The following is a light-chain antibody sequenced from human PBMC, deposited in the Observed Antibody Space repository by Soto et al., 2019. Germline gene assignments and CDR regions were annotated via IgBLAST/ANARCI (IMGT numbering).Light chain of an antibody. CDR1: SSDVGGYNY. J-gene: IGLJ3*02. CDR3: SSHGGSGV. CDR2: EVV. Sequence: QSVLTQPPSASGSPGQSVAISCTGTSSDVGGYNYVSWYQQHPGKAPKLIIYEVVKRPSGVPDRFSGSKSGNTASLTVSGPQPEDEADYYCSSHGGSGVFGGGTKLTVL. V-gene: IGLV2-8*01.